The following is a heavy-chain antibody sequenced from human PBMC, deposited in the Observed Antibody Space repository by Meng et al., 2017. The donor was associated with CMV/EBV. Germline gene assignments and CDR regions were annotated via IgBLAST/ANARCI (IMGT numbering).Heavy chain of an antibody. Sequence: GESLKISCAASGFTFSSYAMHWVRQAPGKGLEWVAVISYDGSNKYYADSVKGRFTIPRDNSKNTLYLQMNSLRAEDTAVYYCARERRDISWFDPWGQGTLVTVSS. CDR1: GFTFSSYA. CDR3: ARERRDISWFDP. J-gene: IGHJ5*02. V-gene: IGHV3-30*04. D-gene: IGHD2-15*01. CDR2: ISYDGSNK.